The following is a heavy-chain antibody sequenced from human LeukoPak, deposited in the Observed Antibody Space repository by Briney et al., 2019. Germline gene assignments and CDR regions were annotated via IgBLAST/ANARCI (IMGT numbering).Heavy chain of an antibody. D-gene: IGHD4-11*01. V-gene: IGHV1-18*01. CDR1: GYTFTSYP. CDR2: ISGYKGNT. Sequence: GASVKVSCKASGYTFTSYPISWVRQAPGQGLEWMGWISGYKGNTNYAQKFQGGVTVTTDTSSSTAYMELRSLRSDDTAVYYCARGGGYSNPLLNYWGQGTLVTVSS. J-gene: IGHJ4*02. CDR3: ARGGGYSNPLLNY.